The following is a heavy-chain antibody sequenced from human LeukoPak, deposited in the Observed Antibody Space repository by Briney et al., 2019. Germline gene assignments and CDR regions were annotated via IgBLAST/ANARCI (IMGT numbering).Heavy chain of an antibody. Sequence: GGSLRLSCAASGFTFSSYGMHWVRQAPGKGLEWVAVIWYDGSNKYYADSVKGRFTISRDNSKNTLYLQMNSLRAEDTAVYYCAREGYSSSWYPQYXXYGMDVWGQXTTXTVSS. CDR2: IWYDGSNK. CDR1: GFTFSSYG. CDR3: AREGYSSSWYPQYXXYGMDV. J-gene: IGHJ6*02. V-gene: IGHV3-33*01. D-gene: IGHD6-13*01.